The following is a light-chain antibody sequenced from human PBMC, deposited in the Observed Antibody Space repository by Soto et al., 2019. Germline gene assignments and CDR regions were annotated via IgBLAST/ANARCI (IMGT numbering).Light chain of an antibody. J-gene: IGKJ1*01. V-gene: IGKV1-5*01. Sequence: GDRVTITCRASQSIRHYLAWYQQMPGKAPKLLIYGASSLQSGVPSRFSGSGSGTEFTLTISSLQPDDFATYFCQHHNSYSQTFGQGTKV. CDR3: QHHNSYSQT. CDR1: QSIRHY. CDR2: GAS.